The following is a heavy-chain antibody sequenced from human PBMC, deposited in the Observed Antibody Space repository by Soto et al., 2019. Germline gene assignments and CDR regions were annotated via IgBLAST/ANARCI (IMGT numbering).Heavy chain of an antibody. CDR3: AARVVVAATPGFDP. V-gene: IGHV4-30-2*01. Sequence: LSLTCAVSGGSISSGGYSWSWIRQPPGKGLEWIGYIYHSGSTYYNPSLKSRVTISVDRSKNQFSLKLSSVTAADTAVYYCAARVVVAATPGFDPWGQGTLVTVSS. CDR1: GGSISSGGYS. CDR2: IYHSGST. J-gene: IGHJ5*02. D-gene: IGHD2-15*01.